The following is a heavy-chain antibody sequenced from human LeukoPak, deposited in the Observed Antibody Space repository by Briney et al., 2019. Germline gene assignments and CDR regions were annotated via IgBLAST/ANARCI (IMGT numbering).Heavy chain of an antibody. Sequence: GASVKVSCKASGYTFTGYYMHWVRQAPGQGLEWTGWINPNSGGTNYAQKFQGRVTMTRDTSISTAYMELSRLGSDDTAVYYCARVRFGELLSDYWGQGTLVTVSS. CDR2: INPNSGGT. J-gene: IGHJ4*02. CDR1: GYTFTGYY. V-gene: IGHV1-2*02. D-gene: IGHD3-10*01. CDR3: ARVRFGELLSDY.